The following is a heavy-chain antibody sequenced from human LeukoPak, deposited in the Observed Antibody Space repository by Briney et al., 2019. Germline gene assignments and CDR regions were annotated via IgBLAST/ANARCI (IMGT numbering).Heavy chain of an antibody. V-gene: IGHV5-51*01. CDR3: ARLPCIAAAGIECFGMDV. Sequence: GESXXISCKGSGYSFTSSWIGWVRQMPGXXXXXXGXIYPGDSDTRYSPSFQGQVTISADKSISTAYLQWSSLKASDTAMYYCARLPCIAAAGIECFGMDVWGQGTTVTVSS. CDR2: IYPGDSDT. CDR1: GYSFTSSW. D-gene: IGHD6-13*01. J-gene: IGHJ6*02.